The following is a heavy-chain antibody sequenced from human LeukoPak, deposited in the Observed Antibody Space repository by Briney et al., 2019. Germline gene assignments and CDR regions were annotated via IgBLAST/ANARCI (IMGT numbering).Heavy chain of an antibody. V-gene: IGHV3-7*01. CDR3: ARDSSITIFGVVTDWFDP. CDR1: GFNFSSYW. CDR2: IKQDGSEK. J-gene: IGHJ5*02. D-gene: IGHD3-3*01. Sequence: PGGSLRLSCAASGFNFSSYWMSWVRQAPGKGLEWVANIKQDGSEKYYVDSVKGRFTISRDNAKNSLYLQMNRLRAEDTAVYYCARDSSITIFGVVTDWFDPWGQGTLVTVSS.